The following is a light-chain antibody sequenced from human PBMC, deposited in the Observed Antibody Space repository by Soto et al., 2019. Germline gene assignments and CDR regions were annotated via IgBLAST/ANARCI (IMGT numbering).Light chain of an antibody. CDR2: DTS. CDR1: QDISYY. Sequence: DIQMTQSPSSLSASVGDRVTITCQASQDISYYLNWYQQKPGKAPKLMIYDTSNLEAGVPSRFSGTASGTEFTFAISSLQPEDVATYYCQQYNTLPRTFGQGTKVDIK. J-gene: IGKJ2*01. V-gene: IGKV1-33*01. CDR3: QQYNTLPRT.